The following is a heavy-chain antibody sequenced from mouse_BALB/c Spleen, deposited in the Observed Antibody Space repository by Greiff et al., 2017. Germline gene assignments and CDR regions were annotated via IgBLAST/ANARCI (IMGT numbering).Heavy chain of an antibody. Sequence: EVMLVESGGGLVQPGGSLKLSCAASGFTFSSYTMSWVRQTPEKRLEWVAYISNGGGSTYYPDTVKGRFTISRDNAKNTLYLQMSSLKSEDTAMYYCARDWDSAYWGQGTLVTVSA. J-gene: IGHJ3*01. CDR3: ARDWDSAY. V-gene: IGHV5-12-2*01. D-gene: IGHD4-1*01. CDR2: ISNGGGST. CDR1: GFTFSSYT.